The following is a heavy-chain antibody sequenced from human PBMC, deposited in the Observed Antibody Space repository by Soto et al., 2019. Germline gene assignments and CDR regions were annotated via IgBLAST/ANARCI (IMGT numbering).Heavy chain of an antibody. Sequence: SETLSLTYFVSGYSITAGGYYWSWIRHHPGKGLEWIGSFYSSGSIIYNPSLRSRVSISGDTSSNQFSMSLTSVTAADTARYYCARMYSSGSGWFHPWGQGTLVTVSS. CDR2: FYSSGSI. CDR1: GYSITAGGYY. J-gene: IGHJ5*02. V-gene: IGHV4-39*07. D-gene: IGHD6-19*01. CDR3: ARMYSSGSGWFHP.